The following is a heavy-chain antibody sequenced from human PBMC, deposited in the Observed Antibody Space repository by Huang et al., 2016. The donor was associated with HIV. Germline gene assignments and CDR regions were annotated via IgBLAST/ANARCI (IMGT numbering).Heavy chain of an antibody. V-gene: IGHV2-5*02. J-gene: IGHJ6*03. D-gene: IGHD3-16*01. CDR1: GFSLTTIGSG. CDR2: IYWDDDK. CDR3: AHIGRLGDYYMDV. Sequence: QITLKESGPALLRPTQTLTLTCTFSGFSLTTIGSGVGWIRQPPGKPLEWLVLIYWDDDKRCRPSLKTRIRVTKDTSKNQVVFTMNNVGPTDTGTYYCAHIGRLGDYYMDVWGNGTAVTVSS.